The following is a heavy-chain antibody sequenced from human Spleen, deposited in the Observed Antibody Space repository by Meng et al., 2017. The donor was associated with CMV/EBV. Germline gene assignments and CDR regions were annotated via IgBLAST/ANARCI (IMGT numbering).Heavy chain of an antibody. CDR3: AREAAGYYYYYGMDV. Sequence: SETLSLTCTVSGYSISSGYYWGWIRQPPGKGLEWIGSIYYTGSVYYNPSLESRVTISIDTSKNQFSLRLSSVTAADTAVYYCAREAAGYYYYYGMDVWGQGTTVTVSS. J-gene: IGHJ6*02. CDR1: GYSISSGYY. V-gene: IGHV4-38-2*02. D-gene: IGHD6-13*01. CDR2: IYYTGSV.